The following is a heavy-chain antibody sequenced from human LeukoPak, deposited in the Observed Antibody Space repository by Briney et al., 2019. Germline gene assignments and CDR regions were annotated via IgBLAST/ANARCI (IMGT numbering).Heavy chain of an antibody. CDR2: INGDGSDT. CDR3: VRDPPEREELFDY. CDR1: GFTFSSYW. Sequence: GGSLRLSCAASGFTFSSYWMHWVRQAPGKGLVWVSRINGDGSDTSYADSVKGRFTISRDNTKNTLFLQMNSLRAEDTAVYYCVRDPPEREELFDYWGQGALVTVSS. D-gene: IGHD1-26*01. J-gene: IGHJ4*02. V-gene: IGHV3-74*01.